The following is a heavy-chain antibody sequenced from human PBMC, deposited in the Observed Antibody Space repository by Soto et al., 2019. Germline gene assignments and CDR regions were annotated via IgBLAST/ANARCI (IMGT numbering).Heavy chain of an antibody. D-gene: IGHD3-16*02. J-gene: IGHJ4*02. Sequence: SETLSLTCAVYGGSFSGYFWTWIRQPPGKGLEWIGEINHIRSIHYNPSLKSRVTMSVATSKSQFSLSLSSVTAADTAVYYCARRRYDTVWGSYRSLYFDYWGQGTLVTVSS. V-gene: IGHV4-34*01. CDR2: INHIRSI. CDR3: ARRRYDTVWGSYRSLYFDY. CDR1: GGSFSGYF.